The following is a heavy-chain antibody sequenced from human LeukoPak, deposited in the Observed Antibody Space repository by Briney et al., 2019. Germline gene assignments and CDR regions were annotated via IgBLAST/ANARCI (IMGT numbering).Heavy chain of an antibody. J-gene: IGHJ4*02. CDR3: ARGLINYDFWSGYFYFDY. D-gene: IGHD3-3*01. V-gene: IGHV4-34*01. CDR2: INHSGST. Sequence: SXTLSLTCAVYGGSFSGYYWSWIRQPPGKGMEWIGEINHSGSTNYNPSLKRRVTISVDTSKKQFSLKLSSVTAADTAVYYCARGLINYDFWSGYFYFDYWGQGTLVTVSS. CDR1: GGSFSGYY.